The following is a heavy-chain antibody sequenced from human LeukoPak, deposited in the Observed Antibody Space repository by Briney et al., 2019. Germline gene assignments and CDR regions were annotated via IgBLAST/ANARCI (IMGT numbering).Heavy chain of an antibody. CDR3: AREGSGWFGVRFDN. D-gene: IGHD6-19*01. CDR2: IYYSGST. Sequence: PSETLSLTCTVSGGSISGHYWSWIRQPPGKGLEWIGYIYYSGSTKYNPSLKSRVTISVDTSKNQFSLKLSSVTAADTAVYYCAREGSGWFGVRFDNWGQGTLVTVPS. CDR1: GGSISGHY. V-gene: IGHV4-59*11. J-gene: IGHJ4*02.